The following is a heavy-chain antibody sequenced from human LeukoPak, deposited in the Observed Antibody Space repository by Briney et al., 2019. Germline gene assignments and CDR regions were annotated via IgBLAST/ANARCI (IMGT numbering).Heavy chain of an antibody. CDR1: GYTFTSHG. CDR3: ARTIVATTHYYYYYYMDV. D-gene: IGHD5-12*01. Sequence: GASVKVSCKASGYTFTSHGISWVRQAPGQGLEWMGWISTYNGNTNYAQKLQGRVTMTRNTSISTAYMELSSLRSEDTAVYYCARTIVATTHYYYYYYMDVWGKGTTVTISS. V-gene: IGHV1-18*01. CDR2: ISTYNGNT. J-gene: IGHJ6*03.